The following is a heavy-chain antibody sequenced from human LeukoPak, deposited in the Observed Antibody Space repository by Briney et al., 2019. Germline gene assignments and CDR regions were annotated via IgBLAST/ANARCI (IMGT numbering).Heavy chain of an antibody. V-gene: IGHV5-51*01. D-gene: IGHD3-10*01. J-gene: IGHJ5*02. CDR2: IYPGDSDT. Sequence: GESLQISCQGSGYSFTSYWIGWVRQMPGKGLEWMGIIYPGDSDTRYSPSFQGQVTISADKSISTAYLQWSSLKASDTAMYYCARRGGLYGSGSYRFDPWGQGTLVTVSS. CDR1: GYSFTSYW. CDR3: ARRGGLYGSGSYRFDP.